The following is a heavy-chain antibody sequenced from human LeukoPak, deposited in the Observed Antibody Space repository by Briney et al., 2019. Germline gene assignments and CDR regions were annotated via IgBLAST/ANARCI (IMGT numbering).Heavy chain of an antibody. CDR2: ISSSSSYI. Sequence: KAGGSLRLSCAASGFTFSSYHMHWVRQAPGKGLEWVSSISSSSSYIYYADSVKGRFTISRDNAKNSLYLQMNSLRAEDTAVYYCATSTLYDFWSGYLFDYWGQGTLVTVSS. V-gene: IGHV3-21*01. CDR3: ATSTLYDFWSGYLFDY. J-gene: IGHJ4*02. CDR1: GFTFSSYH. D-gene: IGHD3-3*01.